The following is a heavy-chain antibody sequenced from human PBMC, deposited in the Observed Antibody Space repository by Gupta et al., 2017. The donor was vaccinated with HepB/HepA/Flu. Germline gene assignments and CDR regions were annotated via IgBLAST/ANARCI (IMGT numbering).Heavy chain of an antibody. V-gene: IGHV1-18*01. CDR2: ISAYNGNT. CDR3: ARDRRWYYDFWSGSGAFDI. CDR1: GYTFTSYG. Sequence: QVQLVQSGAEVKKPGASVKVSCKASGYTFTSYGISWVRQAPGQGLEWMGWISAYNGNTNYAQKLQGRVTMTTDTSTSTAYMELRSLRSDDTAVYYCARDRRWYYDFWSGSGAFDIWGQGTMVTVSS. J-gene: IGHJ3*02. D-gene: IGHD3-3*01.